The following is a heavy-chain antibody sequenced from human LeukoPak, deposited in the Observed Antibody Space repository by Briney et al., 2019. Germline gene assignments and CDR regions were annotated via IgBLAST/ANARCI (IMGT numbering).Heavy chain of an antibody. CDR3: AKGIFYYDRHGFDY. D-gene: IGHD3-22*01. CDR1: GFTFSSYG. CDR2: IWYDGSNK. J-gene: IGHJ4*02. Sequence: GRSLRLSCAASGFTFSSYGMHWVRQAPGKGLGWVAVIWYDGSNKYYADSVKGRFTISRDNSKNTLYLQMNSLRAEDTAVYYCAKGIFYYDRHGFDYWGQGTLVTVSS. V-gene: IGHV3-33*06.